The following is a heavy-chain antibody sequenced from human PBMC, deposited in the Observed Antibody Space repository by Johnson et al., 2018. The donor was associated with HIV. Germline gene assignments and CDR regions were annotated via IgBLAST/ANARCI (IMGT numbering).Heavy chain of an antibody. CDR3: ARDGIYCTGGRCYVAAFDI. CDR2: IKQDGSEK. CDR1: GFTFSSYW. Sequence: VQLVESGGGLVQPGGSLRLSCAASGFTFSSYWMSWVRQAPGKGLEWVANIKQDGSEKYYVDSVKGRVTISRDGATNTLYLQMNSLRAEDTAVYYCARDGIYCTGGRCYVAAFDIWGQGTMVTVSS. J-gene: IGHJ3*02. V-gene: IGHV3-7*01. D-gene: IGHD2-15*01.